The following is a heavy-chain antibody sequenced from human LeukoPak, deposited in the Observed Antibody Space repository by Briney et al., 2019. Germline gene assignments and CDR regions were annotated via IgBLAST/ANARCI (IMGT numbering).Heavy chain of an antibody. V-gene: IGHV3-64*04. CDR3: ATNAGQWLVPFDY. Sequence: GGSLRLSCSASGFILRSHAMHWVRQAPGKGLEYVSRISDNGGSTYYADSVKGRLTISRDNSKNTLYLQMNSLRAEDTAVYYCATNAGQWLVPFDYWGLGTLVTVSS. D-gene: IGHD6-19*01. CDR2: ISDNGGST. CDR1: GFILRSHA. J-gene: IGHJ4*01.